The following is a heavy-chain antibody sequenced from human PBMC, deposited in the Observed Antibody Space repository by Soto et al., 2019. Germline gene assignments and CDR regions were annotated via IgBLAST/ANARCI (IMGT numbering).Heavy chain of an antibody. CDR2: IVPVYGAV. Sequence: HAQLVQSGAELRRPGSSVKVSCKASGGIFSNFAFSWVRRAPGQGLEWMGTIVPVYGAVHYAHQFQGRVTITADESTTTTFMEMSGLRSEDTAVYYCAKDGGGYPWGQGTLVTVSS. D-gene: IGHD3-22*01. CDR3: AKDGGGYP. V-gene: IGHV1-69*18. J-gene: IGHJ5*02. CDR1: GGIFSNFA.